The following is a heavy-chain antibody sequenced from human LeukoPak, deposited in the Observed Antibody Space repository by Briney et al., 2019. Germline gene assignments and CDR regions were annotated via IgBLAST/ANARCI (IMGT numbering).Heavy chain of an antibody. CDR2: ISGSGGST. CDR3: ARDSLLDYGDYVGGMDV. D-gene: IGHD4-17*01. V-gene: IGHV3-23*01. CDR1: GFTFSSYA. Sequence: PGGSLRLSCAASGFTFSSYAMSWVRQAPGKGLEWVSAISGSGGSTYYADSVKGRFTISRDNSKNTLYLQMNSLRAEDTAVYYCARDSLLDYGDYVGGMDVWGQGTTVTVSS. J-gene: IGHJ6*02.